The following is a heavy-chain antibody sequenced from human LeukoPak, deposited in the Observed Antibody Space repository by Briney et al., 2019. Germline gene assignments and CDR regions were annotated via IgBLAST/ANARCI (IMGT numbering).Heavy chain of an antibody. CDR2: ITTSSQV. CDR1: GLTFTRYS. Sequence: GGSLRLSCAASGLTFTRYSMNWVRQAPGKGLEWVSSITTSSQVYYADSIKGRFSISRDNAKNSLYLQMNSLRAEDTAVYYCARVNDFWSGYRAFDYWGQGTLVTVSS. D-gene: IGHD3-3*01. J-gene: IGHJ4*02. CDR3: ARVNDFWSGYRAFDY. V-gene: IGHV3-21*01.